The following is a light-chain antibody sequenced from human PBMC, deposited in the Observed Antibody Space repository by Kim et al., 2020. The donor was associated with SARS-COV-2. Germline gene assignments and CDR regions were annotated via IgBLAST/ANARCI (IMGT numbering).Light chain of an antibody. CDR1: QSVGSG. J-gene: IGKJ1*01. CDR2: GAS. CDR3: QQYHIWWT. V-gene: IGKV3-15*01. Sequence: SGSPGESATLSCWASQSVGSGLAWFQQKPGQAPRLIIYGASTRASGIPARFSGSGSGTDFTLTISSLQSEDFALYYCQQYHIWWTFGQGTKVDIK.